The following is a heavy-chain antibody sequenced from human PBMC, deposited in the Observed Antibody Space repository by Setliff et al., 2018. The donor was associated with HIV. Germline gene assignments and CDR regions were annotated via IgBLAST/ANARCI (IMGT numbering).Heavy chain of an antibody. V-gene: IGHV1-3*01. Sequence: ASVKVSCKASGDTFTNYAMHWVRQAPGQRLEWMGWINAGNGDTKYSQKFQGRVTITRDTSASTAYMELSSLRSEDTAVYYCARDYGSGSYYPYWGQGTLVTVSS. CDR1: GDTFTNYA. CDR3: ARDYGSGSYYPY. D-gene: IGHD3-10*01. CDR2: INAGNGDT. J-gene: IGHJ4*02.